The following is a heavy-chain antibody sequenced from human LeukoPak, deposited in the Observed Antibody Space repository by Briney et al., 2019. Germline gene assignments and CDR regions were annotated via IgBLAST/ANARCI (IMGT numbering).Heavy chain of an antibody. CDR2: INQDGSEK. CDR3: ARTARLLES. D-gene: IGHD2-21*02. Sequence: PGGSLRLSCAASGFTFSSYWMTWVRQAPGMGPECVANINQDGSEKNYVDSVRGRFTISRDNARNSLYLQLNSLRAEDTAVYYCARTARLLESWGQGTLVIVSS. CDR1: GFTFSSYW. V-gene: IGHV3-7*01. J-gene: IGHJ4*02.